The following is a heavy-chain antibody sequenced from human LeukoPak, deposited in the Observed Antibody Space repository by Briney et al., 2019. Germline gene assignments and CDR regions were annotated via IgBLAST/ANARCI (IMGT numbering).Heavy chain of an antibody. CDR3: ARARVVTKWIDF. CDR2: IKQDGSEK. V-gene: IGHV3-7*03. D-gene: IGHD2-21*02. Sequence: PGRSLRLSCAASGFTFSSYGMHWVRQAPGKGLEWVANIKQDGSEKYCVDSVKGRFTISRDNAKNSLYLQMNSLRADDTAVYYCARARVVTKWIDFWGQGTLVTVSS. J-gene: IGHJ4*02. CDR1: GFTFSSYG.